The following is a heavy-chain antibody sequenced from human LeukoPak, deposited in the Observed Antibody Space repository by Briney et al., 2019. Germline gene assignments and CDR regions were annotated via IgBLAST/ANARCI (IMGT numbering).Heavy chain of an antibody. J-gene: IGHJ5*02. D-gene: IGHD3-22*01. Sequence: PSETLSLTCTVSGGSISSYYWSWIRQPPGKGLEWIGYIYYSGGTNYNPSLKSRVTISVDTSKNQFSLKLSSVTAADTAVYYCARGGDYYDSSGSNWFDPWGQGTLVTVSS. CDR2: IYYSGGT. V-gene: IGHV4-59*01. CDR1: GGSISSYY. CDR3: ARGGDYYDSSGSNWFDP.